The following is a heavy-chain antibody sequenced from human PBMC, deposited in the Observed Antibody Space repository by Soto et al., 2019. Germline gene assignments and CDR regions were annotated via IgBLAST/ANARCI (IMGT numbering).Heavy chain of an antibody. Sequence: QTQLLQSGPEVKKPGTSVKVSCRASGFAFSTSAVQWVRQARGQRLEWIGWIVVGTADTNYAQKFQERVTITTDSSKNTAYLELGSLRFDDTAVYYCVASTRSPHYYYGMDVWGQGTTVTVSS. CDR2: IVVGTADT. J-gene: IGHJ6*02. CDR3: VASTRSPHYYYGMDV. CDR1: GFAFSTSA. V-gene: IGHV1-58*03.